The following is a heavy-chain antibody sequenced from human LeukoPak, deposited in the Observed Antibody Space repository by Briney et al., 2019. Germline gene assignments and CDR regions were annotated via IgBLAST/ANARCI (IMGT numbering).Heavy chain of an antibody. D-gene: IGHD2-8*01. CDR1: GGSISSGGY. Sequence: SETLSLTCTVSGGSISSGGYWSWIRQHPAKGLEWIGYVHYTGNTYYNPSLNSRVSRSVDMSQNQYSLNLNSVTAADTAVYFFAVIVLKEAAQFDFWGQGTLATVSS. V-gene: IGHV4-31*03. J-gene: IGHJ4*02. CDR2: VHYTGNT. CDR3: AVIVLKEAAQFDF.